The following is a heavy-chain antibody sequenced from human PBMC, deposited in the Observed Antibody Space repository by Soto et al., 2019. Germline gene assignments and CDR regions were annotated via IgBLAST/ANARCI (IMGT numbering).Heavy chain of an antibody. J-gene: IGHJ6*02. D-gene: IGHD1-26*01. V-gene: IGHV1-2*02. CDR3: AKGGAIVAAGTRVYLYNAMDV. CDR1: GYTFTGYY. CDR2: INPNSGDT. Sequence: APVKVSCKASGYTFTGYYVHWVRQAPGQGLEWMGWINPNSGDTYLAQRFQGRVTMNRDTSIGTAYMELRGLTSDDTAEYYCAKGGAIVAAGTRVYLYNAMDVWGQGTTVTVSS.